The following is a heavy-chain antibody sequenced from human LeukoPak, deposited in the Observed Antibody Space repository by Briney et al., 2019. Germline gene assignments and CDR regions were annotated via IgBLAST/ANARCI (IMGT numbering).Heavy chain of an antibody. CDR1: GFTFITYW. Sequence: PGGSLRLSCAASGFTFITYWMSWVRQAPGKGLEWVANIKQDGSEKYYADSVKGRFTISRDNAKNSLYLQMSNLRPEDTALYYCAKGGLSVPRIYSDYWGQGTLVTVSS. J-gene: IGHJ4*02. CDR3: AKGGLSVPRIYSDY. CDR2: IKQDGSEK. D-gene: IGHD3-16*02. V-gene: IGHV3-7*03.